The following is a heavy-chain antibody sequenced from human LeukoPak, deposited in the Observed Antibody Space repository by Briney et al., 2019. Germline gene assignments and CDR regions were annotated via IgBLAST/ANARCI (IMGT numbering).Heavy chain of an antibody. J-gene: IGHJ6*02. CDR3: GADLEVAAHDLTSKYRGMGA. Sequence: GGSLRLSCAASALTFSSYAMHWVRQAPGKGLEWVAIIAYDGSNKYYADSVRGRFTISRDNSKNTLYLKMNSLRVEDTSVYYCGADLEVAAHDLTSKYRGMGAWGHGKPVTASS. V-gene: IGHV3-30*04. CDR1: ALTFSSYA. CDR2: IAYDGSNK. D-gene: IGHD6-19*01.